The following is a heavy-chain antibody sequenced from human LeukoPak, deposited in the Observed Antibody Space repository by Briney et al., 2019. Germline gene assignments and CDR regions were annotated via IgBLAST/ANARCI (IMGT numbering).Heavy chain of an antibody. CDR2: ISAYNGNT. V-gene: IGHV1-18*01. CDR3: ARARYCSSSSCYGPEDDAFDI. D-gene: IGHD2-2*01. J-gene: IGHJ3*02. CDR1: GYTFTSYG. Sequence: ASVKVSCKASGYTFTSYGISWVRQAPGQGLEWMGLISAYNGNTNYAQKLQGRVTMTTDTSTSTAYMELRSLRSDDTAEYYCARARYCSSSSCYGPEDDAFDIWGQGTMVTVSS.